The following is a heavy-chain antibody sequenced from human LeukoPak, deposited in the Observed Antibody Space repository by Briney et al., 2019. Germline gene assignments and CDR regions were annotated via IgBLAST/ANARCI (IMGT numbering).Heavy chain of an antibody. J-gene: IGHJ4*02. CDR2: ISAYNGNT. V-gene: IGHV1-18*01. D-gene: IGHD3-10*01. Sequence: GTSVKVSCKASGYTFTSYGISWVRQAPGQGLEWMGWISAYNGNTNYAQKLQGRVTMTTDTSTSTAYMELRSLRSDDTAVYYCARVTLGKYYYGSGSPYYFDYWGQGTLVTVSS. CDR1: GYTFTSYG. CDR3: ARVTLGKYYYGSGSPYYFDY.